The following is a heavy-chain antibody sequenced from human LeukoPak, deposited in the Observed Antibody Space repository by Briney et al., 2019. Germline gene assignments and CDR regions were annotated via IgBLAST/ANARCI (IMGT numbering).Heavy chain of an antibody. V-gene: IGHV3-33*01. CDR2: IWYDGSNK. D-gene: IGHD5-18*01. Sequence: GGSLRLSCAASGFTFSSYGMHWVRQAPGKGLEWVAVIWYDGSNKYYADSVKGRFTISRDNSKNTLYLQMNSLRAEDTAVYYCARDVDTGYFDYWGQGTLVTVSS. J-gene: IGHJ4*02. CDR1: GFTFSSYG. CDR3: ARDVDTGYFDY.